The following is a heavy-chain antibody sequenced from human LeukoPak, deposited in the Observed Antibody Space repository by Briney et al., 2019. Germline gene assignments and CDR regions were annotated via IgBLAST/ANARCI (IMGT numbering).Heavy chain of an antibody. CDR3: ARTYYYGSGSYSTYYYYGMDV. J-gene: IGHJ6*02. V-gene: IGHV1-46*01. CDR2: INPSGGST. D-gene: IGHD3-10*01. Sequence: ASVKVSCKASGYTFTSYYMHWVRQAPGQGPEWMGIINPSGGSTSYAQKFQGRVTMTRDTSTSTVYMELSSLRSEDTAVYYCARTYYYGSGSYSTYYYYGMDVWGQGTTVTVSS. CDR1: GYTFTSYY.